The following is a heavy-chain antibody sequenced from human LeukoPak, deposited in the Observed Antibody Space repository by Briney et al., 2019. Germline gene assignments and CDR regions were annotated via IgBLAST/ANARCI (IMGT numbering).Heavy chain of an antibody. V-gene: IGHV4-4*02. Sequence: SGTLSLTCAVSGGSISSSNWWSWVRQPPGKGLEWIGEIYHSGSTNYNPSLESRVTISVDTSKNQFSLKLSSVTAADTAVYYCARSGRGLATRFDPWGQGILVTVSS. D-gene: IGHD1-26*01. CDR3: ARSGRGLATRFDP. CDR2: IYHSGST. J-gene: IGHJ5*02. CDR1: GGSISSSNW.